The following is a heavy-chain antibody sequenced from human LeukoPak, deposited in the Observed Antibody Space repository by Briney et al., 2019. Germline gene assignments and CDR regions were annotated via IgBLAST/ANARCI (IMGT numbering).Heavy chain of an antibody. CDR3: ARLPKYSRPLDY. CDR2: MNPNGGNT. Sequence: ASVKVSCKASGYTFTSYDIHWVRQATGQGLEWMGWMNPNGGNTAYAQKFQGRVTMSRDTSISTAYMELSSLRSEDTAVYYCARLPKYSRPLDYWGQGTLVTVSS. J-gene: IGHJ4*02. CDR1: GYTFTSYD. D-gene: IGHD6-6*01. V-gene: IGHV1-8*01.